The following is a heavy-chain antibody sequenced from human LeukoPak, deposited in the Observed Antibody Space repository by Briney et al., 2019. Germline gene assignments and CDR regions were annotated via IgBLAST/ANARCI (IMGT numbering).Heavy chain of an antibody. CDR2: IYYSGST. CDR3: ARLLLNGNTHGAFDI. D-gene: IGHD3-9*01. V-gene: IGHV4-39*01. J-gene: IGHJ3*02. CDR1: GGSISSSSYY. Sequence: SETLSLTCTVSGGSISSSSYYWGWIRPPPGKGLEWIGSIYYSGSTYSNPSLKSPVTISVDTYKNQFSLKLSSVTAAATAVYYCARLLLNGNTHGAFDIWGQGTMVTVSS.